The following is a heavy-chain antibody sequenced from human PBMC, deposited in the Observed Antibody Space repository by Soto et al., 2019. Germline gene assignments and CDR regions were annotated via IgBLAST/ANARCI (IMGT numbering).Heavy chain of an antibody. Sequence: QVQLQESGPGLVKPSQSLSLTCTVSGGSITSDDYYWSWIRQPPGRGLEWIGYIFYSGSTHYNPSLKSRFIISLDTSKKQVSLKLSSVTAADTAVYYCASGNCGGDCSYRHDRYYFESWGQGTLVTVSS. D-gene: IGHD2-21*02. CDR3: ASGNCGGDCSYRHDRYYFES. CDR1: GGSITSDDYY. J-gene: IGHJ4*02. CDR2: IFYSGST. V-gene: IGHV4-30-4*01.